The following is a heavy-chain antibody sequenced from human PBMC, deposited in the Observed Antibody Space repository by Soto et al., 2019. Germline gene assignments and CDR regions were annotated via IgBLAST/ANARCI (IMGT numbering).Heavy chain of an antibody. CDR1: GFTVSSEY. Sequence: GGSLRLSCAASGFTVSSEYMSWVRQAPGKGLEWVSVIYSGGNTYYADSVKGRFAISRDTSKNTLHLQMNSLRAEDTAVYYCARASGSRLFDYWGQGALVT. CDR2: IYSGGNT. J-gene: IGHJ4*02. V-gene: IGHV3-53*01. D-gene: IGHD1-26*01. CDR3: ARASGSRLFDY.